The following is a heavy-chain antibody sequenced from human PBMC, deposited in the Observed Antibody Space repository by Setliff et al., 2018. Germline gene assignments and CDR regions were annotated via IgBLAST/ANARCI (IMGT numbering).Heavy chain of an antibody. Sequence: ASVKVSCKASGYSFTPFGISWVRQAPGQGLEWMGVINCTGGSATYAQKFQGKVIITADGSTSTAYMELTSLRSDDAAVYYCARGPSGWSSATSRYYFYRDVWGKGTTVTVSS. D-gene: IGHD6-19*01. V-gene: IGHV1-18*01. CDR3: ARGPSGWSSATSRYYFYRDV. CDR1: GYSFTPFG. J-gene: IGHJ6*03. CDR2: INCTGGSA.